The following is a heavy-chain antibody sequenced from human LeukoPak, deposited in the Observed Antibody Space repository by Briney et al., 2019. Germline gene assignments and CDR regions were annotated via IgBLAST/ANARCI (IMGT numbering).Heavy chain of an antibody. V-gene: IGHV1-69*13. J-gene: IGHJ4*02. D-gene: IGHD5-12*01. CDR2: IIPIFGTA. Sequence: SVNVSCKASGGTFSSYAISWVRQAPGQGLEWMGGIIPIFGTANNAQKFQGRVTITADESTSTAYMELSSLRSEDTAVYYCARERLLTGGGYSGYEQKYYFDYWGQGTLVTVSS. CDR3: ARERLLTGGGYSGYEQKYYFDY. CDR1: GGTFSSYA.